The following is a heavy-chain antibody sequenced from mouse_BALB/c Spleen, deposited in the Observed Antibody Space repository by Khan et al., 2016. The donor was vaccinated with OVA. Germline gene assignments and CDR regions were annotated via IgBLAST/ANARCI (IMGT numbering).Heavy chain of an antibody. Sequence: QIQLVQSGPELKKPGETVKISCKASGYTFTNYGMNCVKQAPGKGLKWMGWINTYTGEPTYADDFKGRFAFSLETSANTAYLQINILKNEDTATYFCARSAAYWFVDVWGAGTTVTVSS. CDR1: GYTFTNYG. CDR2: INTYTGEP. V-gene: IGHV9-3-1*01. J-gene: IGHJ1*01. CDR3: ARSAAYWFVDV.